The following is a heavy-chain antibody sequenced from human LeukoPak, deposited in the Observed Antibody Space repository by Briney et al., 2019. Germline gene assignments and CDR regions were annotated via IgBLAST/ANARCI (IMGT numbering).Heavy chain of an antibody. D-gene: IGHD3-9*01. CDR2: ISHTEGT. V-gene: IGHV4-34*01. CDR3: ARIRCGHSGSVCYNH. J-gene: IGHJ4*02. Sequence: KPSETLSLTCGVFGVSINDYYWSWIRQSPGKGLEWIGEISHTEGTRYNPSLERRVTMSVGTSENQLSLKLIFVTAADTAVYYCARIRCGHSGSVCYNHWGLGTLVTVSS. CDR1: GVSINDYY.